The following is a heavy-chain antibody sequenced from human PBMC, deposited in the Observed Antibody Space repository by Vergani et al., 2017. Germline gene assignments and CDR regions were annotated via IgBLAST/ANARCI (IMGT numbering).Heavy chain of an antibody. J-gene: IGHJ4*02. Sequence: VQLVESGGGLVKPGGSLRLSCAASGFTFSDHNMYWVRQAPGKGLEWVSSVSGSSATPYYADSVKGRFIISRDNSKNTLHLQMNSLRADDTAVYYCTKGSRGYTGYFFDYWGQGTLATVSS. CDR3: TKGSRGYTGYFFDY. CDR1: GFTFSDHN. D-gene: IGHD5-12*01. CDR2: VSGSSATP. V-gene: IGHV3-23*04.